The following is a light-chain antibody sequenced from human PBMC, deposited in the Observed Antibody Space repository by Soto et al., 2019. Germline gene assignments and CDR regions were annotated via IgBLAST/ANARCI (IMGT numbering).Light chain of an antibody. V-gene: IGKV1-9*01. CDR1: QVTSTP. Sequence: TQSPSFLSPSIGASFPITCPASQVTSTPFAWYQVKPGKAPNLLIYAASTLERGVPARVSGSGYGTEFTLTISSLQPEDFATYYCLQHNSYPQLTFGGGTQV. CDR2: AAS. CDR3: LQHNSYPQLT. J-gene: IGKJ4*01.